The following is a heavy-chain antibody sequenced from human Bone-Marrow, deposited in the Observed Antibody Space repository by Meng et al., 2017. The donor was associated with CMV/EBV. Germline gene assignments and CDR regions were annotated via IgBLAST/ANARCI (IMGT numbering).Heavy chain of an antibody. V-gene: IGHV3-21*01. CDR2: ISTSSTYK. Sequence: GEYLETYCAACGFTFSGFSMNWVRQAPGKGLERVSSISTSSTYKYYADSVKGRFTISRNNAKNSLYLPMNSRRAETTVFYYCARGRVGWELTCYYYYGIDFWGQGTTVTCSS. J-gene: IGHJ6*01. CDR1: GFTFSGFS. CDR3: ARGRVGWELTCYYYYGIDF. D-gene: IGHD1-26*01.